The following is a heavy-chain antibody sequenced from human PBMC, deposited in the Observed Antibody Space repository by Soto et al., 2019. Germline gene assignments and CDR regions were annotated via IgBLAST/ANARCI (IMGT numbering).Heavy chain of an antibody. Sequence: EVQLLESGGGLVQPGGSVRLSCTASGFTFSTYAMTWVRQAPGKGLEWVSAISGGGGPTYYADSVKGRFTISRDNSKNTLYLQMNSLRADDTAVYYCAKVSRFLDSGLIWGQGTLVTVSS. V-gene: IGHV3-23*01. D-gene: IGHD3-10*01. J-gene: IGHJ3*02. CDR3: AKVSRFLDSGLI. CDR2: ISGGGGPT. CDR1: GFTFSTYA.